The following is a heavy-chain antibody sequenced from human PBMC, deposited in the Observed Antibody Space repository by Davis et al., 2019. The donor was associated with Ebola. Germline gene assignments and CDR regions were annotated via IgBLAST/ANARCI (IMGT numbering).Heavy chain of an antibody. CDR3: ARPVTSIAEGSFDI. Sequence: KVSCKGSGYSFTSYWIGWVRQMPGKGLEWMGIIYPGDSDTRYSPSFQGQVTISADKSISTAYLQWSSLKASDTAMYYCARPVTSIAEGSFDIWGQGTMVTVSS. J-gene: IGHJ3*02. CDR2: IYPGDSDT. V-gene: IGHV5-51*01. CDR1: GYSFTSYW. D-gene: IGHD6-6*01.